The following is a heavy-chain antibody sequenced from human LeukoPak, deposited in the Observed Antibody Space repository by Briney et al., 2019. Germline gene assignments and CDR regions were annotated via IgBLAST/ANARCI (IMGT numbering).Heavy chain of an antibody. CDR3: AREYSSGWYDDY. CDR2: ISAYNGNT. D-gene: IGHD6-19*01. J-gene: IGHJ4*02. Sequence: GASVKVSCKASGCTFTSYGISWVRQSPGQGLEWMGWISAYNGNTNYAQKLQGRVTMTTDTSTSTAYMELRSLRSDDTAVYYCAREYSSGWYDDYWGQGTLVTVSS. V-gene: IGHV1-18*01. CDR1: GCTFTSYG.